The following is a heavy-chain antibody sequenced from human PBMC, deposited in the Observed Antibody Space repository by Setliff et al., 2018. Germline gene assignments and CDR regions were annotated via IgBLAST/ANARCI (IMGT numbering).Heavy chain of an antibody. D-gene: IGHD3-22*01. CDR1: GGSISSGGYY. Sequence: SETLSLTCTVSGGSISSGGYYWSWIRQHPGKGLEWIGYIYYSGFTYYNPSLKSRVSISVDTSKNQFSLKLSSVTAADTAVYYCARESRYYYDNLGTLDYWGHGTLVTVSS. V-gene: IGHV4-30-4*08. J-gene: IGHJ4*01. CDR3: ARESRYYYDNLGTLDY. CDR2: IYYSGFT.